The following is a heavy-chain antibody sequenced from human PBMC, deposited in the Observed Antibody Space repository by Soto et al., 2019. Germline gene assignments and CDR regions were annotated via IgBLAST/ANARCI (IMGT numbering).Heavy chain of an antibody. D-gene: IGHD2-2*01. CDR2: IYYSGST. J-gene: IGHJ5*02. CDR1: GGSISSYY. V-gene: IGHV4-59*01. Sequence: SETLSLTCTVSGGSISSYYWSWIRQPPGKGLEWIGYIYYSGSTNYNPSLKSRVTISVDTSKNQFSLKLSSVTAADTAVFYCARDNYCSSTSCINWFDPWGKGTLVTVSS. CDR3: ARDNYCSSTSCINWFDP.